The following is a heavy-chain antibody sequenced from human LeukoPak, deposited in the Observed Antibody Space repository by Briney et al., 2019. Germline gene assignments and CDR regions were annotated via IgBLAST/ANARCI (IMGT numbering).Heavy chain of an antibody. V-gene: IGHV4-59*08. CDR3: ARLATVAGGDY. CDR1: GGSISSYY. J-gene: IGHJ4*02. D-gene: IGHD6-19*01. Sequence: SETLSLTCTVSGGSISSYYWSWIRQPPGKGLEWIGYIYYSGSTNYNPSLKSRVTISVDTSKNQFSLKLSSVTAADTAVYYCARLATVAGGDYWGQGTLVTVSS. CDR2: IYYSGST.